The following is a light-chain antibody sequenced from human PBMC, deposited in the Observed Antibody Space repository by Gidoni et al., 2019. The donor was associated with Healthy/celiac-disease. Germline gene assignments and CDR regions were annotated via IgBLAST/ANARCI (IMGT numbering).Light chain of an antibody. J-gene: IGKJ5*01. CDR1: QSVSSY. CDR3: QQRSHWPPLT. Sequence: EMVGTQSQATLSLSPGERATLSCRARQSVSSYLACDHQNPGQAPRLLIYDASHRATGIPARFSGSGSGTDFTLTISSLEPADFAVYYCQQRSHWPPLTFGQGTRLEIK. CDR2: DAS. V-gene: IGKV3-11*01.